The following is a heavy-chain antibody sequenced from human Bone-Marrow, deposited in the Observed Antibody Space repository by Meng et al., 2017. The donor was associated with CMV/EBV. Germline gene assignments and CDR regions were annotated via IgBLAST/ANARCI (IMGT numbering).Heavy chain of an antibody. CDR2: ISAYNGNT. CDR1: GYTFTSYY. CDR3: ARDPSITIFGVVIRKYYYYGMAV. V-gene: IGHV1-18*04. J-gene: IGHJ6*01. Sequence: ASVKVSCKASGYTFTSYYMHWVRQAPGQGLEWMGWISAYNGNTNYAQKLQGRVTMTTDTSTSTAYMELRSLRSDDTAVYYCARDPSITIFGVVIRKYYYYGMAVWGQGTTVTGYS. D-gene: IGHD3-3*01.